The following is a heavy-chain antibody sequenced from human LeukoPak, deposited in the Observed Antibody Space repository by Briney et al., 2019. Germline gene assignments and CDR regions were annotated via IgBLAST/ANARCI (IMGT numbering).Heavy chain of an antibody. V-gene: IGHV4-31*03. CDR3: ARDYVLFPDIVVVPAANNFDY. D-gene: IGHD2-2*01. CDR1: GGSISSGGYY. Sequence: SETLSLTCTVSGGSISSGGYYWSWIRQHPGKGLEWIGYIYYSGSTYYNPSLKSRVTISVDTSKNQFSLKLSSVTAADTAVYYCARDYVLFPDIVVVPAANNFDYWGQGTLVTVSS. J-gene: IGHJ4*02. CDR2: IYYSGST.